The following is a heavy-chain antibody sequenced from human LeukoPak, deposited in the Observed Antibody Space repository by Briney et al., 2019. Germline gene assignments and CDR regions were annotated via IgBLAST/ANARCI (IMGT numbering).Heavy chain of an antibody. CDR2: INHSGNT. CDR3: ARGGIRQLDYFDY. Sequence: SSETLSLTCAVYGGSFSGYYWSWIRQPPGKGLEWIGEINHSGNTNYNPSLKSRVTISVDTSKNQFSLKLSSVTAADTAVYYCARGGIRQLDYFDYWGQGTLVTVSS. V-gene: IGHV4-34*01. J-gene: IGHJ4*02. D-gene: IGHD6-6*01. CDR1: GGSFSGYY.